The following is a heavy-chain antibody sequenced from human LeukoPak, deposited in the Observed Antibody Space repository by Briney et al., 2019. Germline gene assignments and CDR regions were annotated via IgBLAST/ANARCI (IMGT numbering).Heavy chain of an antibody. CDR2: IRYDGSNK. CDR1: GFTFSSYG. J-gene: IGHJ3*02. D-gene: IGHD3-10*01. V-gene: IGHV3-30*02. CDR3: AKDRGSGSYYKPPDAFDI. Sequence: PGGSLRLSCAASGFTFSSYGMHWVRHAPGKGLEWVAFIRYDGSNKYYADSVKGRFTISRDNSKNTLYLQMNSLRAEDTAVYYCAKDRGSGSYYKPPDAFDIWGQGTMVTVSS.